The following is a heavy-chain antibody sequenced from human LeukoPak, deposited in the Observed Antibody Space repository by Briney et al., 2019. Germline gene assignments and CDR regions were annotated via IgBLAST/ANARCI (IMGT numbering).Heavy chain of an antibody. J-gene: IGHJ4*02. V-gene: IGHV3-23*01. CDR1: GFTFSSYA. D-gene: IGHD3-22*01. CDR3: AKGSYYDSSGSFYFDY. Sequence: GGSLRLSCAASGFTFSSYAMSWVRQAPGKGLEWVSGISGSGDNTYYADSVKGRFTISRDNSKNTLYVQVNSLGTEDTAAYCCAKGSYYDSSGSFYFDYWGQGTLVTVSS. CDR2: ISGSGDNT.